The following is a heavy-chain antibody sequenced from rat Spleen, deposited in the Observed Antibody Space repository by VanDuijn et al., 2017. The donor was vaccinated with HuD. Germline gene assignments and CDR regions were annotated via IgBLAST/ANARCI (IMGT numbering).Heavy chain of an antibody. V-gene: IGHV5-29*01. J-gene: IGHJ1*01. CDR1: GFTFSDFF. CDR2: ISYDGSST. D-gene: IGHD2-2*01. CDR3: ARAGYLRDWYFDF. Sequence: EVQLVESDGGLVQPGRSLKLSCAASGFTFSDFFMAWVRQTPTMGLEWVATISYDGSSTYHRDSVKGRFAISRDDAKGTLYLQMDSLRSEDTATYYCARAGYLRDWYFDFWGPGTMVTVFS.